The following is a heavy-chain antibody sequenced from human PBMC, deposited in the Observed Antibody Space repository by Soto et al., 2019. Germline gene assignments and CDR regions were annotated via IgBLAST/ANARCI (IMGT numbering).Heavy chain of an antibody. CDR3: ARDLSVAGPDY. D-gene: IGHD6-19*01. V-gene: IGHV3-30*03. CDR2: ISYDESDK. Sequence: WGSLRLSWAASGFTFISYAILCVRHSPFKGLEWVAVISYDESDKYYADSLKGRFTISRDNSKNTLYLQMNSLRGEDTAVYYCARDLSVAGPDYWGQGTLVTVSS. J-gene: IGHJ4*02. CDR1: GFTFISYA.